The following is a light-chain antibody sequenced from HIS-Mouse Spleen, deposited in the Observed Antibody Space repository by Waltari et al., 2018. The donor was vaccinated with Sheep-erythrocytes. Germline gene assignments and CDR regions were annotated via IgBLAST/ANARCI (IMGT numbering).Light chain of an antibody. V-gene: IGLV2-23*01. Sequence: QSALTQPASVSGSPGQSITISCTGTSSDVGSYNLVSWYQQHPGKAPKLMIYEGSKPPSGVANRFSGSKSGNTASLTISGLQAEYEADYYCCSYAGSYNHVFATGTKVTVL. CDR1: SSDVGSYNL. J-gene: IGLJ1*01. CDR2: EGS. CDR3: CSYAGSYNHV.